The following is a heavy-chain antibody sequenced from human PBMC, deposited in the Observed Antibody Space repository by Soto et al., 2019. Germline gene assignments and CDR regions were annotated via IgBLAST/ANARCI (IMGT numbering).Heavy chain of an antibody. CDR2: IIPILGTA. Sequence: SVKVSCKASGGTFSSYAISGVRQAPGQGLEWMGGIIPILGTANYAQKFQGRVTITADESTSTAYMELSSLRSEDTAVYYRARDSTGSGWPVRYFDYWGQGTLVTVSS. CDR3: ARDSTGSGWPVRYFDY. V-gene: IGHV1-69*13. D-gene: IGHD6-19*01. CDR1: GGTFSSYA. J-gene: IGHJ4*02.